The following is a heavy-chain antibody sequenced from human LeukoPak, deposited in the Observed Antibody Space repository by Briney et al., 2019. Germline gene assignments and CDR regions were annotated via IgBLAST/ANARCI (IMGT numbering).Heavy chain of an antibody. Sequence: PGGSLRLSCEASGFIFSSYAMPWVRQAPGEGLEWVAVISHDGSNKYYADSVKGRFTISRDNSKNTLHLQMNSLRTEDTAVYYCARDLEYYYYYYMDVWGEGTTVTVS. CDR3: ARDLEYYYYYYMDV. J-gene: IGHJ6*03. CDR2: ISHDGSNK. V-gene: IGHV3-30*01. CDR1: GFIFSSYA.